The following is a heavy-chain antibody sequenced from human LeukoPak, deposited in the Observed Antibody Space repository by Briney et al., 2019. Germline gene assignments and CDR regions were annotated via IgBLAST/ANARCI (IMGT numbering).Heavy chain of an antibody. CDR1: GYTFTGYY. Sequence: GASVKVSCKASGYTFTGYYMHWVRQAPGQGREWMGWINPNSGGTNYAQKFQGRVTMTRDTSISTAYMELSRLRSDDTAVYYCARSNYILTGYYPGVFDYWGQGTLVTVSS. CDR3: ARSNYILTGYYPGVFDY. J-gene: IGHJ4*02. V-gene: IGHV1-2*02. CDR2: INPNSGGT. D-gene: IGHD3-9*01.